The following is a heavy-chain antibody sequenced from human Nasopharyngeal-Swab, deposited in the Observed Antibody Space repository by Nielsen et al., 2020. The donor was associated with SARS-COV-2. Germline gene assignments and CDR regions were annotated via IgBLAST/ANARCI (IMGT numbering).Heavy chain of an antibody. J-gene: IGHJ5*02. V-gene: IGHV5-51*01. CDR3: ARAFWSGYYMSYNWFDP. D-gene: IGHD3-3*01. CDR2: IYHGESDT. Sequence: MGIIYHGESDTRYSPSFQGQVTISADKSISTAYLQWSSLKASDTAMYYCARAFWSGYYMSYNWFDPWGQGTLVTVSS.